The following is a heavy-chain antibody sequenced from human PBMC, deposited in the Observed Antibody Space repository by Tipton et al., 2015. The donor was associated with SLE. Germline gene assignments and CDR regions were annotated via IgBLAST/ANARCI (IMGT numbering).Heavy chain of an antibody. V-gene: IGHV4-59*10. CDR1: GGSISNYY. CDR3: AGAWQGYCSGGTCYVLDY. CDR2: IDYSGRT. D-gene: IGHD2-15*01. J-gene: IGHJ4*02. Sequence: TLSLTCAVYGGSISNYYWSWFRQPAGKGLEWIGSIDYSGRTYYTPSLKSQLTISVDTSENQFSLKLRSVTAADTAVYYCAGAWQGYCSGGTCYVLDYWGQGTLVTVSS.